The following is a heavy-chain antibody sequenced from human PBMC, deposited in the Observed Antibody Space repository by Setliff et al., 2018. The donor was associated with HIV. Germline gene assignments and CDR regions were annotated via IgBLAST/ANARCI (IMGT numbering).Heavy chain of an antibody. CDR2: ISSSGNT. J-gene: IGHJ4*02. V-gene: IGHV4-39*07. CDR1: GGSISSTSYY. CDR3: ARGRFTILRKDYFDY. D-gene: IGHD3-3*01. Sequence: SETLSLTCTVSGGSISSTSYYWGWIRQPPGTGLEWIGSISSSGNTYYNPSLRSRVTMSVDTSKNQVSLKLSSVTAADTAVYYCARGRFTILRKDYFDYWGQGTLVTVSS.